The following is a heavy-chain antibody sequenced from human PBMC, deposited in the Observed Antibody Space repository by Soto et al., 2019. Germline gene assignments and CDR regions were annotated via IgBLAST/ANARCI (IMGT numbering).Heavy chain of an antibody. CDR3: ASGFNGSDANWFDP. J-gene: IGHJ5*01. Sequence: AAVKVSCKAGGDTFTNYGSSWGRRAPGQGLEGMAWINAGNGNTKYSKKFQGRVTITRDASASTAYMELSSLRYEDTAVYYCASGFNGSDANWFDPLGPGTPVTVSA. CDR1: GDTFTNYG. CDR2: INAGNGNT. V-gene: IGHV1-3*01. D-gene: IGHD2-15*01.